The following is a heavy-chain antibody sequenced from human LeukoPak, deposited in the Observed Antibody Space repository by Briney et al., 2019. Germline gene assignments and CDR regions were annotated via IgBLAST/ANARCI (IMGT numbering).Heavy chain of an antibody. CDR3: ARDRGGIAVAGTDY. CDR1: GYTFTSYG. V-gene: IGHV1-18*01. J-gene: IGHJ4*02. CDR2: ISAYNGNT. D-gene: IGHD6-19*01. Sequence: ASVKVSCKASGYTFTSYGISWVRQAPGQGLEWMGWISAYNGNTNYAQKLQGRVTITTDTSTSTAYMELRSLRSDDTAVYYCARDRGGIAVAGTDYWGQGTLVTVSS.